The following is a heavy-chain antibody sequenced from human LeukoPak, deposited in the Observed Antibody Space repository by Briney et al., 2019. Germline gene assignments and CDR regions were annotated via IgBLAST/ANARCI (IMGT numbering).Heavy chain of an antibody. CDR1: GFTFSSYA. CDR3: ARDTDGELLDYYYGMDV. CDR2: ISYDGSNK. V-gene: IGHV3-30-3*01. J-gene: IGHJ6*02. Sequence: PGGSLRLSCAASGFTFSSYAMSWVRQAPGKGLEWVAVISYDGSNKYYADSVKGRFTISRDNSKNTLYLQMNSLRAEDTAVYYCARDTDGELLDYYYGMDVWGQGTTVTVSS. D-gene: IGHD3-10*01.